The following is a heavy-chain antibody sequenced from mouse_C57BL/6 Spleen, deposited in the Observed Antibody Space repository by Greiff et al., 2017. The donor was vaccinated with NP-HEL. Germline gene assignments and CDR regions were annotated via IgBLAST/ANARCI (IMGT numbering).Heavy chain of an antibody. CDR3: ASWGSDEGPAWFAY. Sequence: VKLQQPGAELVKPGASVKMSCKASGYTFTSYWITWVKQRPGQGLEWIGDIYPGSGSTNYNEKFKSKATLTVDTSSSTAYMQLSSLTSEDSAVYYCASWGSDEGPAWFAYWGQGTLVTVSA. CDR1: GYTFTSYW. D-gene: IGHD3-3*01. CDR2: IYPGSGST. V-gene: IGHV1-55*01. J-gene: IGHJ3*01.